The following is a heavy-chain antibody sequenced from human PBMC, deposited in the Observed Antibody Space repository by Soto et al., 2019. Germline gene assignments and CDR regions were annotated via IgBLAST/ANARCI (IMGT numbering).Heavy chain of an antibody. J-gene: IGHJ4*02. V-gene: IGHV3-33*08. D-gene: IGHD5-12*01. CDR2: MWFDGSHT. CDR1: GLTFSSYP. Sequence: GPSLRISCAASGLTFSSYPMRWVRQTPGKGLEWVAVMWFDGSHTYYAGSVKGRFAISRDNSKNTLYLQMNSLRAEDTAVYYCERDDSRGYSGYDIDYWGQGTLVTVSS. CDR3: ERDDSRGYSGYDIDY.